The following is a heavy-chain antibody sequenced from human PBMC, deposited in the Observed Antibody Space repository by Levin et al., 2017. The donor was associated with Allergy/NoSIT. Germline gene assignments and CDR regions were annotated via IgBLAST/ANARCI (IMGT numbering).Heavy chain of an antibody. Sequence: GESLKISCAASGFTFSTYGMHWVRQAPGKGLEWVAVISYDGSNKFYADSVKGRFTISRDNSKNTLYLQMNSLRAEDTAVYYCAKAQGQWLVLDYWGQGTLVTVSS. V-gene: IGHV3-30*18. CDR1: GFTFSTYG. CDR2: ISYDGSNK. D-gene: IGHD6-19*01. J-gene: IGHJ4*02. CDR3: AKAQGQWLVLDY.